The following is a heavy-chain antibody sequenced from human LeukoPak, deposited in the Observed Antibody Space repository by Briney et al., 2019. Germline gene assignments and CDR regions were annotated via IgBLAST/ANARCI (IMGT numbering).Heavy chain of an antibody. J-gene: IGHJ4*02. V-gene: IGHV3-7*01. CDR3: ATSYDSSGNN. Sequence: GGSLRLSCAASGFTFSIFWMSWVRQTPGKGLEWVANIKQDGSAKYYVDSVKGRFTISRDNARNSLYLEMNNLRAEDTAIYYCATSYDSSGNNWGQGTLVTVSS. CDR2: IKQDGSAK. CDR1: GFTFSIFW. D-gene: IGHD3-22*01.